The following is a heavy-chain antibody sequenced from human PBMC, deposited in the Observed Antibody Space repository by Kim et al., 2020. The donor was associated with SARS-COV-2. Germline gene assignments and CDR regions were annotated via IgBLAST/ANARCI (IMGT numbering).Heavy chain of an antibody. D-gene: IGHD6-13*01. CDR3: ARRQLGFDS. CDR2: GAT. V-gene: IGHV3-53*01. Sequence: GATYYADSVKGRLPISRNNDKTAVYLQMNSLRVDDTAVYYCARRQLGFDSWGQGTLVTVFS. J-gene: IGHJ4*02.